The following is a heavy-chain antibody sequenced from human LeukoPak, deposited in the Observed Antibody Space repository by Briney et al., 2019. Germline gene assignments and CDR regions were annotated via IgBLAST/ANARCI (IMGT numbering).Heavy chain of an antibody. CDR2: IGSSGSVI. CDR1: GFTLSNYE. J-gene: IGHJ4*02. D-gene: IGHD7-27*01. Sequence: QPGGSLRLSCAASGFTLSNYEMNWVRQAPGKGLERVSYIGSSGSVIYYADSVEGRFTISRDNAKNSLYLQSNSLRAEDTAVYYCARDWGRGAFFDYWGQGTLVTVSS. CDR3: ARDWGRGAFFDY. V-gene: IGHV3-48*03.